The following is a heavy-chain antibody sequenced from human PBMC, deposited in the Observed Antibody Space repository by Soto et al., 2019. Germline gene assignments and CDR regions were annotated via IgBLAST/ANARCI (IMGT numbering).Heavy chain of an antibody. CDR2: IYYSGST. CDR1: GGSISSGDYY. J-gene: IGHJ4*02. Sequence: SETLSLTCTVSGGSISSGDYYWSWIRQPPGKGLEWIGYIYYSGSTYYNPSLKSRVTISVDTSKNQFSLKLSSVTAADTAVYYCARVLRPYYYDSSGYYPFDYWGQGTLVTVSS. CDR3: ARVLRPYYYDSSGYYPFDY. V-gene: IGHV4-30-4*01. D-gene: IGHD3-22*01.